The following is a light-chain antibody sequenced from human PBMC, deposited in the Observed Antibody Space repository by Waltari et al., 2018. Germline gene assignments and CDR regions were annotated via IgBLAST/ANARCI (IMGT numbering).Light chain of an antibody. CDR3: QSYDSSLSGYV. Sequence: SVLTQPPSVSGAPGQRVTISCTGSSSTIGTAYDVHWYQHLPGTAPKLLIYGNSHRPSGVPDRFSGPKSGTSASLASTGLQAEDEADYYCQSYDSSLSGYVFGTGTKVTVL. CDR1: SSTIGTAYD. CDR2: GNS. V-gene: IGLV1-40*01. J-gene: IGLJ1*01.